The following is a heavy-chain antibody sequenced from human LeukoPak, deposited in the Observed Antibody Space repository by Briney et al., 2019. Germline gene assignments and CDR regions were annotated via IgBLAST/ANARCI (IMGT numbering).Heavy chain of an antibody. CDR2: INPSGGRT. V-gene: IGHV1-46*01. J-gene: IGHJ4*02. D-gene: IGHD6-6*01. Sequence: GASVKVSCKASGYTFTSYYMHWVRQAPGQGLEWMGIINPSGGRTSYAQKIEGRVTMTRDTSTSTVYMELSSLRSEDTAVYYCVSSSTPPTYSDYWGQGTLVTVSS. CDR3: VSSSTPPTYSDY. CDR1: GYTFTSYY.